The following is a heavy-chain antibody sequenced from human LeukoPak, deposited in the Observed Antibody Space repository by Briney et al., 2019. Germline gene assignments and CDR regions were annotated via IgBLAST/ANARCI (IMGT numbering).Heavy chain of an antibody. V-gene: IGHV3-21*01. CDR2: ISSSSSYI. J-gene: IGHJ4*02. CDR1: GFTFSSYS. CDR3: ARGSSSSGGRHY. Sequence: GGSLRLSCAASGFTFSSYSMNWVRQAPGKGLEWVSSISSSSSYIYYADSVQGRFTISRDNAKNSLYLQMNSLRAEDTAVYYCARGSSSSGGRHYWGQGTLVTVSS. D-gene: IGHD6-6*01.